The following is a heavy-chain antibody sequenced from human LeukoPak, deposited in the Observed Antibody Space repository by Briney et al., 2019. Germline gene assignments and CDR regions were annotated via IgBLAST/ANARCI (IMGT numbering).Heavy chain of an antibody. CDR2: ISGSGGST. Sequence: GGSLRLSCAASGFTFSSYAMSWVRQAPGKGLEWVSAISGSGGSTYHADSVKGRFTISRDNSKNTLYLQMNSLRAEDTAVYYCAKAYVRNTAIRFFSYYYGMDVWGQGTTVTVSS. CDR1: GFTFSSYA. V-gene: IGHV3-23*01. D-gene: IGHD5-18*01. J-gene: IGHJ6*02. CDR3: AKAYVRNTAIRFFSYYYGMDV.